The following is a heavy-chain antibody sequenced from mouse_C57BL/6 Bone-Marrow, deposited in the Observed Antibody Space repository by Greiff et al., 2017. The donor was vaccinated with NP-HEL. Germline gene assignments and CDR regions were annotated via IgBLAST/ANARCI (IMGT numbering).Heavy chain of an antibody. D-gene: IGHD5-1*01. V-gene: IGHV1-85*01. CDR1: GYTFTSYD. J-gene: IGHJ3*01. Sequence: VQLQQSGPELVKPGASVKLSCKASGYTFTSYDINWVKQRHGQGLEWIGWNYPRDGSTTYNEEFKGKATLTVDTSSSTAYMELHSLTSEDAAVYFCARGGVRPWLAYWGQGTLVTVSA. CDR2: NYPRDGST. CDR3: ARGGVRPWLAY.